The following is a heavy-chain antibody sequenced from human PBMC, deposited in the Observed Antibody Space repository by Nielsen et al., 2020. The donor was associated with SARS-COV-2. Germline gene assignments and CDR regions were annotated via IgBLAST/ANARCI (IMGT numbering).Heavy chain of an antibody. CDR2: IYYSGST. J-gene: IGHJ6*04. Sequence: SETLSLTCTVSGGSISSNSYYWGWIRQPPGKGLEWIGSIYYSGSTYYNPSLMSRVTISVDTSKKQFSLNLSSVTAADTAIYYCVRHVGNYVAYVDVWGKGTTVTVSS. CDR1: GGSISSNSYY. CDR3: VRHVGNYVAYVDV. V-gene: IGHV4-39*01. D-gene: IGHD4-11*01.